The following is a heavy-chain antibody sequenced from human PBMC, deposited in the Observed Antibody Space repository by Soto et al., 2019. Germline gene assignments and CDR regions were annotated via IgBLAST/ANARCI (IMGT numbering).Heavy chain of an antibody. D-gene: IGHD1-26*01. Sequence: PQTLSLTCAISGDSVSSSSVTWNWIRQSPSRGLEWLGRTYYRSKWYNDYAESVKSRITINPDTSKNQFSLHLNSVTPEDTAVYYCVRLIGNSWLDFWGQGTLVTVSS. J-gene: IGHJ5*01. CDR2: TYYRSKWYN. CDR3: VRLIGNSWLDF. V-gene: IGHV6-1*01. CDR1: GDSVSSSSVT.